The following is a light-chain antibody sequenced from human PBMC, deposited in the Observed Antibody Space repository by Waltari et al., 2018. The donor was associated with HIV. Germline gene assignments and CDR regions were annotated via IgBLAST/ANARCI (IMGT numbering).Light chain of an antibody. CDR3: MQGAHWPYT. CDR2: KVS. J-gene: IGKJ2*01. CDR1: RRLLYFDGNTC. V-gene: IGKV2-30*01. Sequence: DVLLTQSPLSLSVSLGPSASLSCASTRRLLYFDGNTCLSWFHQRPGPSPRRLIYKVSDRESGAPAGFSGSGSDTKFTLRINRVEAGDVGLYYCMQGAHWPYTFGQGTKLEI.